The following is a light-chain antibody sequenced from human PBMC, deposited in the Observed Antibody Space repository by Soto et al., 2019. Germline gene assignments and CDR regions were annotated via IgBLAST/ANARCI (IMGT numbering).Light chain of an antibody. CDR3: SSYTSSGTYV. CDR2: DAS. V-gene: IGLV2-14*01. J-gene: IGLJ1*01. Sequence: QSALAQPASVSGSPGQSITISCTGTSSDDGGYNYVSWYQQHPGKAPKVMIYDASNRPSGVSNRFSGSKSGNTASLTISGLQAEDEADYFCSSYTSSGTYVFGTGTKVTVL. CDR1: SSDDGGYNY.